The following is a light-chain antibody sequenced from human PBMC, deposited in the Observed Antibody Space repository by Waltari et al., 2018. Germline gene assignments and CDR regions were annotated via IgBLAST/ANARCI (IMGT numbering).Light chain of an antibody. Sequence: QSVLTQPPSASGTPGQTVSISCSGSSSSIGSNPVSWYQVLPGAAPRLLIPTDSQRPSGAPYRFSASRSGTSSSLAISGLQFEDAAEYYCAAWVDSLYGCFFGTGTRVTVL. CDR1: SSSIGSNP. V-gene: IGLV1-44*01. CDR2: TDS. CDR3: AAWVDSLYGCF. J-gene: IGLJ1*01.